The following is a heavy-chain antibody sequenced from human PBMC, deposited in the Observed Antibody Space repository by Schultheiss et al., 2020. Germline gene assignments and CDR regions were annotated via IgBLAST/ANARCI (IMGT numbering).Heavy chain of an antibody. CDR2: ISSDGSNK. D-gene: IGHD6-13*01. CDR1: GFTFSNYA. J-gene: IGHJ4*02. Sequence: GGSLRLSCAASGFTFSNYAMHWVRQAPGKGLEWVAVISSDGSNKYYADSVKGRFTISRDNSKNTLYLQMNSLRAEDTAVYYCARWGIAAAGVDYWGQGTLVTVSS. CDR3: ARWGIAAAGVDY. V-gene: IGHV3-30*04.